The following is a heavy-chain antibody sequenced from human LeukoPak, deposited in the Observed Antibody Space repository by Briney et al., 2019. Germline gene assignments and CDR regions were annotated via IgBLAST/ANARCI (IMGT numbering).Heavy chain of an antibody. CDR1: GGSFSGYY. V-gene: IGHV4-59*01. CDR3: ARERGYDSSGYYFYYFDY. D-gene: IGHD3-22*01. Sequence: SETLSLTCAVYGGSFSGYYWSWIRQPPGKGLEWIGYIYNSGSTNYNPSLKSRVTISIDASKNQFSLKLSSVTAADTAVYYCARERGYDSSGYYFYYFDYWGQGTLVTVSS. J-gene: IGHJ4*02. CDR2: IYNSGST.